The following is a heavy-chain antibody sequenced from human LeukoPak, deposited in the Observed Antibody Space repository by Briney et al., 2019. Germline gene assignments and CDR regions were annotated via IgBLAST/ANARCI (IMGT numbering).Heavy chain of an antibody. J-gene: IGHJ2*01. D-gene: IGHD3-10*01. CDR3: ARDESYYGSGSYYKSWYFYL. V-gene: IGHV4-59*01. Sequence: SETLSLTCTVSGGSISSYYWSWIRQPPGKGLEWIGYIYYSGSTNYNPSLKSRVTISVDTSKNQFSLKLSSVTAADTAVYYCARDESYYGSGSYYKSWYFYLWGRGTLVTVSS. CDR2: IYYSGST. CDR1: GGSISSYY.